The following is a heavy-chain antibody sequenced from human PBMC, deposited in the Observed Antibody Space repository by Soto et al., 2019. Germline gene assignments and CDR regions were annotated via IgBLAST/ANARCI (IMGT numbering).Heavy chain of an antibody. D-gene: IGHD2-21*02. CDR1: GFSLSTGGVG. Sequence: QITLKESGPPLVKPTQTLTLTCTFSGFSLSTGGVGVGWIRQPPGKALEWLALIYWDDDKRYSPSLKSRLTVTTDTSKNQVVLTMTNMDPVDTATYYCAHSRCGGDCLRSYSSNYYFGMDVWGQGTTVTVSS. J-gene: IGHJ6*02. CDR3: AHSRCGGDCLRSYSSNYYFGMDV. CDR2: IYWDDDK. V-gene: IGHV2-5*02.